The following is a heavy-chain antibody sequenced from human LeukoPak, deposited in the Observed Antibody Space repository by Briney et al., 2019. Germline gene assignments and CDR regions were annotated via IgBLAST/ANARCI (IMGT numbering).Heavy chain of an antibody. CDR2: IHRGGST. Sequence: PGGSLRLSCAASGFTVSSNSMSWVRQAPGKGLECVSVIHRGGSTYYADSVKGRFTISRDNSKNTLYLQMNSLRAEDTAVYYCSRGPSGDESFDIWGQGTVVTVSS. V-gene: IGHV3-53*01. CDR3: SRGPSGDESFDI. CDR1: GFTVSSNS. D-gene: IGHD3-10*01. J-gene: IGHJ3*02.